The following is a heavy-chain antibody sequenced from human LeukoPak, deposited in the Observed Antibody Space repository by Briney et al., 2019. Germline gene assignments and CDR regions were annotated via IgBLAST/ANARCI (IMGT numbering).Heavy chain of an antibody. J-gene: IGHJ4*02. D-gene: IGHD1-26*01. V-gene: IGHV3-21*05. CDR2: ISSSSSYI. CDR1: GFTFSSYS. Sequence: GGSLRLSCAASGFTFSSYSMNWVRQAPGKGLEWVSYISSSSSYIYYADSVKGRFTISRDNAKNSLYLQMNILRAEDTAVYYCARSVGFSDPFDYWGQGTLVTVSS. CDR3: ARSVGFSDPFDY.